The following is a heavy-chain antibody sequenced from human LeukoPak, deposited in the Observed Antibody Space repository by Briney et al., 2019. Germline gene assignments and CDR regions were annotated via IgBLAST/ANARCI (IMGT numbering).Heavy chain of an antibody. V-gene: IGHV3-7*01. D-gene: IGHD3-16*01. CDR2: IDQRGNDQ. Sequence: GGSLRLSCAASGFTFSNSWMIWVRQAPGEGLEWVANIDQRGNDQRYVDSVKGRFIISRDNTKGSLYLQMNSLRAEDTAVYYCARDSPMGSFWGQGTLVTVSS. J-gene: IGHJ4*02. CDR1: GFTFSNSW. CDR3: ARDSPMGSF.